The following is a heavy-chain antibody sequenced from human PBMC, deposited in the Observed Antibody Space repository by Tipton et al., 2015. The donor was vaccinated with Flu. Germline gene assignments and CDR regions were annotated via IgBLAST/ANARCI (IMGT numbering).Heavy chain of an antibody. CDR3: AREWGAMITFGGVIL. CDR1: GFPFSNYG. Sequence: SLRLSCAASGFPFSNYGMHWVRQAPGKGLEWVAVMWYDGSNKYYADSVKGRFTISRDKSKNTLYLQMNSLRAEDTAVYYCAREWGAMITFGGVILWGQGTLVTVSS. J-gene: IGHJ4*02. CDR2: MWYDGSNK. D-gene: IGHD3-16*02. V-gene: IGHV3-33*01.